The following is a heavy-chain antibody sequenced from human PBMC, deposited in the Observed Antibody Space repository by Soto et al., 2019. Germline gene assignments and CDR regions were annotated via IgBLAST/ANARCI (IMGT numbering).Heavy chain of an antibody. Sequence: ASVKVSCKASGHTFTSYDINWVRQATGQGLEWMGWMNPNSGNTGYAQKFQGRVTMTRNTSISTAYMELSSLRSEDTAVYYCARGVRPYYDSSGYSYPLAFDYWGQGTLVTVSS. V-gene: IGHV1-8*01. CDR2: MNPNSGNT. CDR1: GHTFTSYD. J-gene: IGHJ4*02. CDR3: ARGVRPYYDSSGYSYPLAFDY. D-gene: IGHD3-22*01.